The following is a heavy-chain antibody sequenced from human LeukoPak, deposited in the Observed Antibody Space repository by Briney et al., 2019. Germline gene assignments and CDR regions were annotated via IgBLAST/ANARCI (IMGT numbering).Heavy chain of an antibody. J-gene: IGHJ6*02. D-gene: IGHD3-3*01. CDR1: GGSISSGDYY. CDR2: TYYSGST. V-gene: IGHV4-30-4*01. Sequence: SQTLSLTCTVSGGSISSGDYYWSWIRQPPGKGLEWIGYTYYSGSTYYNPSLKSRVTISVDTSKNQFSLKLSSVTAADTAVYYCARDRRDFWSGYSYGMDVWGQGTTVTVSS. CDR3: ARDRRDFWSGYSYGMDV.